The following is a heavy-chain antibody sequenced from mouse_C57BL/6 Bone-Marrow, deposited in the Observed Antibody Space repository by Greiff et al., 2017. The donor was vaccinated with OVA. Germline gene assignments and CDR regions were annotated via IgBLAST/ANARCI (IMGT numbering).Heavy chain of an antibody. J-gene: IGHJ1*03. CDR1: GFTFSSYA. CDR3: ARDEAYLYFDV. CDR2: ISDGGSYT. V-gene: IGHV5-4*01. D-gene: IGHD3-2*02. Sequence: EVQRVESGGGLVKPGGSLKLSCAASGFTFSSYAMSWVRQTPEKRLEWVATISDGGSYTYYPDNVKGRFTISRDNAKNNLYLQMSHLKSEDTAMYYCARDEAYLYFDVWGTGTTVTVSS.